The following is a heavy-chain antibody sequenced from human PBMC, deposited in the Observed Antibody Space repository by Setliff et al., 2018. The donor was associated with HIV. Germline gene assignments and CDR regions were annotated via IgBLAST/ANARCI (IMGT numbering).Heavy chain of an antibody. CDR3: AREQGRSYYDSSGFDY. V-gene: IGHV4-59*01. D-gene: IGHD3-22*01. Sequence: SETLSLTCTVSGGSISSYYWSWIRQPPGKGLEWIGYIYYSGSADYNPSLKSRVTISIDTSKSQLSLKLTSVTAADTAVYYCAREQGRSYYDSSGFDYWGQGIPVTVSS. J-gene: IGHJ4*02. CDR1: GGSISSYY. CDR2: IYYSGSA.